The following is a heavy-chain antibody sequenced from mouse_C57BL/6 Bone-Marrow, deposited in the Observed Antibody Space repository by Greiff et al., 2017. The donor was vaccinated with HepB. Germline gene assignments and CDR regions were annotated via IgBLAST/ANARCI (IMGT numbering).Heavy chain of an antibody. J-gene: IGHJ4*01. CDR3: ARHASSGYTGYAMDY. Sequence: VQLQQSGPGLVAPSQRLSITCTVSGFTLTSYGVHWVRQPPGKGLEWLVVIWSDGSTTYNSALKSRLSISKDNSKSQVFLKMNSLQTDDTAMYYCARHASSGYTGYAMDYWGQGTSVTVSS. D-gene: IGHD3-2*02. V-gene: IGHV2-6-1*01. CDR1: GFTLTSYG. CDR2: IWSDGST.